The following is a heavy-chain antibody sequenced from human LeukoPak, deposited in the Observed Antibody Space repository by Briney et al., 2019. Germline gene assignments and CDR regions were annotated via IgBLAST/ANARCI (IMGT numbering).Heavy chain of an antibody. V-gene: IGHV3-30*04. CDR3: ARDNCSSTSCPSQFDY. CDR1: GFTFSSYA. CDR2: ISYDGSNK. J-gene: IGHJ4*02. Sequence: GRSLRLSCAASGFTFSSYAMHWVRQAPGKGLEWVAVISYDGSNKYYADSVKGRFTISRDNSKNPLYLQMNSLRAEDTAVYYCARDNCSSTSCPSQFDYWGQGTLVTVSS. D-gene: IGHD2-2*01.